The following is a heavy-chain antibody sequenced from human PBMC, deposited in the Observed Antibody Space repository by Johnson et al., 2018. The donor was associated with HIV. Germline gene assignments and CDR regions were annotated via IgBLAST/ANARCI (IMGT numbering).Heavy chain of an antibody. D-gene: IGHD1-26*01. CDR1: GFTFSNYA. CDR2: ISYDGSNQ. V-gene: IGHV3-30*14. Sequence: QVQLVESGGGVVQPGRSLRLSCTASGFTFSNYAIHWVRQAPGKGLEWVTVISYDGSNQYYADSVKGRFTISRDNSKNTLYLQMGSLRAEDTAVYYCARDYREANAFDIWGQGTMVTVSS. CDR3: ARDYREANAFDI. J-gene: IGHJ3*02.